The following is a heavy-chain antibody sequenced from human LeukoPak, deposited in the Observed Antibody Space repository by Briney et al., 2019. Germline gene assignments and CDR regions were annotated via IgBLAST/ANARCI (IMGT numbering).Heavy chain of an antibody. Sequence: PGGSLRLSCAASGFTFSSYDMNWVRQAPGKGLEWVSYISSSGSTIYYADSVKGRFTISRDNAKNSLYLQMNSLRAEDTAVYYCARDRAAYDSSGYYPRDYYYMDVWGKGTTVTVSS. CDR2: ISSSGSTI. CDR3: ARDRAAYDSSGYYPRDYYYMDV. V-gene: IGHV3-48*03. J-gene: IGHJ6*03. CDR1: GFTFSSYD. D-gene: IGHD3-22*01.